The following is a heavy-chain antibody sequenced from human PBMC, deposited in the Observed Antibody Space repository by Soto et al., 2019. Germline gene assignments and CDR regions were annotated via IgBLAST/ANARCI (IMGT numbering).Heavy chain of an antibody. Sequence: QVHLQQWGAGLLKPSETLSLTCAVYGGAVNGYYWNWIRQPPGKGLEWIGEINHTGGTHYNPSLNSRVTMSVDPSKKHFSLRLSSVTAADTAIYYCATRITVFGLLIPPFDPWGQGTQVTVSS. CDR1: GGAVNGYY. D-gene: IGHD3-3*01. CDR2: INHTGGT. CDR3: ATRITVFGLLIPPFDP. V-gene: IGHV4-34*02. J-gene: IGHJ5*02.